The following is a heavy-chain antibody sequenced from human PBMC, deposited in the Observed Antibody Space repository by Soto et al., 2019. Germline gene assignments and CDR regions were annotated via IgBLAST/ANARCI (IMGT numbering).Heavy chain of an antibody. CDR2: IFWDDDK. Sequence: QITLKESGPTLVKPTQTLTLTCTFSGFSLTTYGVGVAWIRQPPGKALEWLTLIFWDDDKRYSPSLKSRLTITKDTSKDQVVLTMTNMDPVDTATYYCARSHGSSWHGYFPHWGQGTLVTVSS. CDR1: GFSLTTYGVG. CDR3: ARSHGSSWHGYFPH. V-gene: IGHV2-5*02. J-gene: IGHJ1*01. D-gene: IGHD6-13*01.